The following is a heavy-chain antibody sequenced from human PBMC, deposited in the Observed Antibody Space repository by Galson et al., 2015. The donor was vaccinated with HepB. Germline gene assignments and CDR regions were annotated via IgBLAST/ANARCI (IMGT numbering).Heavy chain of an antibody. J-gene: IGHJ6*02. Sequence: VSGGAISSGGYYWGWIRQHPGKGLEWIAFIFYTGNSYYNPSLKSRVTISVDTSKNQFSLKLNSVTAADTAVYYCARDPSSNSNGMDVWGQGTMVTVSS. CDR1: GGAISSGGYY. D-gene: IGHD6-6*01. V-gene: IGHV4-31*02. CDR3: ARDPSSNSNGMDV. CDR2: IFYTGNS.